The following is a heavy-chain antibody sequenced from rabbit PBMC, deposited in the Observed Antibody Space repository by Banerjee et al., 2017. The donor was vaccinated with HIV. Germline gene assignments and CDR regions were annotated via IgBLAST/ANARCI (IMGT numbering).Heavy chain of an antibody. CDR3: GRDRDGDAGYGSLAL. CDR2: INTSSGNT. Sequence: QEQLEESGGDLVKPEGSLTLTCTASAFSFSNKYVMCWVRQAPGKGLEWIACINTSSGNTVYASWAKGRFTISKTSSTTVALQMTSLTAADTATYFCGRDRDGDAGYGSLALWGPGTLVPVS. J-gene: IGHJ4*01. D-gene: IGHD6-1*01. CDR1: AFSFSNKYV. V-gene: IGHV1S45*01.